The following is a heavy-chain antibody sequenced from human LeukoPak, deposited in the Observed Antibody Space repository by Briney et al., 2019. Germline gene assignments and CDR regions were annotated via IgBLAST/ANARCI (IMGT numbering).Heavy chain of an antibody. CDR3: ARKLRLGGNWFDP. CDR1: GGTFSSYA. CDR2: IIPISGTT. Sequence: SVKVSCKASGGTFSSYAISWVRQAPGQGLEWMGRIIPISGTTNYAQKFQGRVTFTADESTSTAYMELSSLRSEDTALYYCARKLRLGGNWFDPWGQGTLVTVSS. J-gene: IGHJ5*02. V-gene: IGHV1-69*13. D-gene: IGHD1-26*01.